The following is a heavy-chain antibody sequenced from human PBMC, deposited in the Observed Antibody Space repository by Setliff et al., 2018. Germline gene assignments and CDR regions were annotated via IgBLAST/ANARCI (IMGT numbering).Heavy chain of an antibody. CDR1: GGSVSSTSYY. J-gene: IGHJ4*02. D-gene: IGHD6-13*01. Sequence: PSETLSLTCTVSGGSVSSTSYYWGWIRQPPGKGLEWIGTIYYTGTTYYSPSLKSRVTISVDTSKNQFSLRLTSVTAADTAIYYCTKDPRYRSTWPHPAYFDNWGQGTLVTVSS. CDR3: TKDPRYRSTWPHPAYFDN. CDR2: IYYTGTT. V-gene: IGHV4-39*02.